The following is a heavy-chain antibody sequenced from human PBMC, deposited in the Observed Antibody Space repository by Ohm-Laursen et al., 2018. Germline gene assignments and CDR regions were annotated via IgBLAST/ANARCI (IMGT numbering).Heavy chain of an antibody. V-gene: IGHV3-33*01. CDR1: GFTFSNYG. J-gene: IGHJ6*02. D-gene: IGHD6-6*01. Sequence: SLRLSCSASGFTFSNYGMHWVRQAPGKGLEWVAVIWYDGSNKYYADSVKGRITVARDNAKNSLYLQLNSLRAEDTAVYYCARDSSGTARAGGMDVWGQGTTVTVSS. CDR3: ARDSSGTARAGGMDV. CDR2: IWYDGSNK.